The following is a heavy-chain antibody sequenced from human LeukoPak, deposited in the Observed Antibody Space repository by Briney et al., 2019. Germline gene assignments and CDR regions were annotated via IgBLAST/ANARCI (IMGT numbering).Heavy chain of an antibody. V-gene: IGHV1-8*01. CDR1: GYTFTSYD. CDR2: MNPNSGNT. CDR3: ARGRSLRFLEWLLPTY. D-gene: IGHD3-3*01. J-gene: IGHJ4*02. Sequence: GASVKVSCKASGYTFTSYDINWVRQATGQGLEWMGRMNPNSGNTGYAQKFQGRVTMTRNTSISTAYMGLSSLRSEDTAVYYCARGRSLRFLEWLLPTYWGQGTLVTVSS.